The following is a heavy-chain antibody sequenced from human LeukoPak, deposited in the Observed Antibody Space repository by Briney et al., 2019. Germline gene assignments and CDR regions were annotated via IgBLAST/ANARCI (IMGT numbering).Heavy chain of an antibody. Sequence: ASVKVSCKASGYTFTSYGISWVRQAPGQGLEWMGWISAYNGNTNYAQKLQGRVTMATDTSTSTAYMELRSLRSDDTAVYYCARSFRHYDFWSGYMDVWGKGTTVTVSS. D-gene: IGHD3-3*01. CDR2: ISAYNGNT. V-gene: IGHV1-18*01. CDR1: GYTFTSYG. J-gene: IGHJ6*03. CDR3: ARSFRHYDFWSGYMDV.